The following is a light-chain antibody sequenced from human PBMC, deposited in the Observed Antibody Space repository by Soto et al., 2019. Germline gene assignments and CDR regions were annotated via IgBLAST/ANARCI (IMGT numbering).Light chain of an antibody. CDR1: SSDIGAYDY. CDR3: SSSTSTSSLVV. V-gene: IGLV2-14*01. J-gene: IGLJ2*01. Sequence: QSALTQPASVSGSPGQSITISCSGSSSDIGAYDYVSWYQQHPGKAPKLLIYEVTSRPSGVSHRFSGSKSGNTASLTISGLQGDDEATYYCSSSTSTSSLVVFGGGTKLTVL. CDR2: EVT.